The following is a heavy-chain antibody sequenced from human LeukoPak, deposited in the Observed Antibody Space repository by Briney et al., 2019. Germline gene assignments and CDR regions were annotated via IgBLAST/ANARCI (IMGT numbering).Heavy chain of an antibody. CDR3: ARLSDSSGTPRSDY. V-gene: IGHV3-7*03. Sequence: GGSLRLSCAASGFTFSSYWMSWVRQGPGKGLEWVANIKQDGSEKYYVDSVKGRFTISRDNAKNSLHLQMNSLRAEDTAVYYCARLSDSSGTPRSDYWGQGTLVTVSS. D-gene: IGHD3-22*01. CDR2: IKQDGSEK. CDR1: GFTFSSYW. J-gene: IGHJ4*02.